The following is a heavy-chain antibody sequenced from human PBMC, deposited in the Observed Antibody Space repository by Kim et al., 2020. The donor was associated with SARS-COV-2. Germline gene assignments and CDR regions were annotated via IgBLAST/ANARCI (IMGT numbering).Heavy chain of an antibody. CDR3: ARDVEMATRSDAFDI. CDR1: GYTFTSYY. V-gene: IGHV1-46*01. J-gene: IGHJ3*02. CDR2: INPSGGST. D-gene: IGHD5-12*01. Sequence: ASVKVSCKASGYTFTSYYMHWVRQAPGQGLEWMGIINPSGGSTSYAQKFQGRVTMTRDTSTSTVYMELSSLRSEDTAVYYCARDVEMATRSDAFDIWGQGTMVTVYS.